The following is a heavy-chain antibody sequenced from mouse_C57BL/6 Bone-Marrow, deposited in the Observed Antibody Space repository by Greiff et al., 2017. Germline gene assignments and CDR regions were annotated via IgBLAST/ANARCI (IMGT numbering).Heavy chain of an antibody. Sequence: VQLQQPGAELVRPGSSVKLSCKASGYTFTSYWMHWVKQRPIQGLEWIGNIDPSDSETHYNQKFKDKATLTVDKSSSTAYMQLSSLTSEDSAVYYCARVELGRGPFRLAYGGQCTTLTVSS. D-gene: IGHD4-1*01. CDR2: IDPSDSET. CDR3: ARVELGRGPFRLAY. CDR1: GYTFTSYW. J-gene: IGHJ2*01. V-gene: IGHV1-52*01.